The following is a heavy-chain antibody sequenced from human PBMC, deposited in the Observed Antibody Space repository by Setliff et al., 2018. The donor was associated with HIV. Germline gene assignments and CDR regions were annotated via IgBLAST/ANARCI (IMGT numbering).Heavy chain of an antibody. CDR3: ARTYYGGNY. V-gene: IGHV3-21*04. CDR1: GFTFSSYS. Sequence: GGSLRLSCAASGFTFSSYSMNWVRQAPGKGLEWVSSISNSNSYIYYVDSVKGRFTISRDNAENSLYLRMNSLRAEDTAVYYCARTYYGGNYWGQGALVTVSS. CDR2: ISNSNSYI. J-gene: IGHJ4*02. D-gene: IGHD4-17*01.